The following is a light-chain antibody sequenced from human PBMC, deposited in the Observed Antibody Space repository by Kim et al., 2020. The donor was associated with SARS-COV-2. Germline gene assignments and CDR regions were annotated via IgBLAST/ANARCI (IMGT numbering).Light chain of an antibody. Sequence: SACVGDRVNITCRASESISRYLNGYQQKPGKAPNVLIYGASSRQSGVPSRFSGSGSGRDFSLTINSLQPEDFATYYCQQSYSTPVTFGQGTKLEI. CDR2: GAS. J-gene: IGKJ2*01. CDR3: QQSYSTPVT. CDR1: ESISRY. V-gene: IGKV1-39*01.